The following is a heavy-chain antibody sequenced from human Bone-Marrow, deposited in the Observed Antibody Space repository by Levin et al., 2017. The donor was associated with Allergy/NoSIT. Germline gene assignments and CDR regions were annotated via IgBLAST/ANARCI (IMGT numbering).Heavy chain of an antibody. CDR2: IYHSGST. D-gene: IGHD3-9*01. CDR1: GGSFSDYY. CDR3: ARVRVILTGYYRGSQASYYYGMDV. Sequence: SQTLSLTCAVYGGSFSDYYWSWIRQPPGKGLEWIGEIYHSGSTNNNPSLKSRVTISIDTSKNQFSLNLSSVTAADTAVYYCARVRVILTGYYRGSQASYYYGMDVWGQGTTVTVSS. V-gene: IGHV4-34*01. J-gene: IGHJ6*02.